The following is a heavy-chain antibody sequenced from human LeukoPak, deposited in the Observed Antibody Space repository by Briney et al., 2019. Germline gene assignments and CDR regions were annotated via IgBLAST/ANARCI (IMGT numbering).Heavy chain of an antibody. D-gene: IGHD4-23*01. CDR2: ISSSGSTI. Sequence: GGSLRLTCAASGFIFSNYGMHWVRQAPGKGLEWVSYISSSGSTIYYADSEEGRFTISRDNAKNSLYLQMNSLRAEDTAVYYCAREVVTRGYFDYWGQGTLVTVSS. J-gene: IGHJ4*02. CDR3: AREVVTRGYFDY. CDR1: GFIFSNYG. V-gene: IGHV3-48*04.